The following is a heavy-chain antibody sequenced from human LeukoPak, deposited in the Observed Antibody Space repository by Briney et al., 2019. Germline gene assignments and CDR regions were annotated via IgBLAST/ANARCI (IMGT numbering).Heavy chain of an antibody. Sequence: GGSLRLSCAASGFTFSDYPMHWVRQAPGKGLEYVSAISSNGGSTYYANSVKGRFTISRDNSKNTEYLQMSSLRIEDMAVYYCARGDYINPIDYWGQGTLVTVSS. D-gene: IGHD4-11*01. CDR1: GFTFSDYP. V-gene: IGHV3-64*01. CDR2: ISSNGGST. CDR3: ARGDYINPIDY. J-gene: IGHJ4*02.